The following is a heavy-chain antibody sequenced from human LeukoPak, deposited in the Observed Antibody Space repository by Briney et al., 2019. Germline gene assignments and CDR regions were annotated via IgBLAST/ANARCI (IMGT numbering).Heavy chain of an antibody. CDR2: IYTSGST. V-gene: IGHV4-4*09. CDR1: GGSISSYY. CDR3: ARGGRYCTSTSCYSPWFDP. J-gene: IGHJ5*02. D-gene: IGHD2-2*01. Sequence: PSETLSLTCTVSGGSISSYYWSWIRQPPGKGLEWIGYIYTSGSTNYNPSLKSRVTISGDTSKNQFSLKLSSVTAADTAVYYCARGGRYCTSTSCYSPWFDPWGQGTLVTVSS.